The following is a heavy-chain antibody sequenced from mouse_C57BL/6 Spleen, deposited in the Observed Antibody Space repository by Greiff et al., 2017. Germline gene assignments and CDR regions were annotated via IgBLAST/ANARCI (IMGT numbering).Heavy chain of an antibody. D-gene: IGHD2-3*01. V-gene: IGHV1-64*01. CDR2: IHPSSGST. J-gene: IGHJ4*01. Sequence: VQLQQPGAELVKPGASVKLSCKASGYTFTSYWMHWVKQRPGQGLEWIGMIHPSSGSTNYNEKFKSKATLTVDKSSSTAYMQLSSLTSEDSAVYYCARSLYDYYAVDCWGQGTSVTVAS. CDR3: ARSLYDYYAVDC. CDR1: GYTFTSYW.